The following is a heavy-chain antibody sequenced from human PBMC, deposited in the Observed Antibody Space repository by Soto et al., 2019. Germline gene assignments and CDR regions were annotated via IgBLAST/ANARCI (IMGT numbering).Heavy chain of an antibody. J-gene: IGHJ6*03. D-gene: IGHD3-10*01. CDR3: AKVGGSGSYWYMDV. CDR1: GFTVSSNY. CDR2: IYSGGST. Sequence: EVQLVESGGGLVQPGGSLRLSCEASGFTVSSNYMSWVRQAPGKGLEWVSVIYSGGSTYYADSVKGRFTISRDNSKNTLYVQMNSLRAEDTAVYYSAKVGGSGSYWYMDVWGKGTTVTVSS. V-gene: IGHV3-66*01.